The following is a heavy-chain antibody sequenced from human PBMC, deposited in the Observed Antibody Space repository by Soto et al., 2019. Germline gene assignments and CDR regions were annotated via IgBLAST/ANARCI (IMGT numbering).Heavy chain of an antibody. J-gene: IGHJ5*02. D-gene: IGHD5-18*01. CDR2: VYYSGST. Sequence: SETLSLTCSISGGSISGYHWNWIRQPPGKGLEWIGYVYYSGSTNYNPSLKSRVTISVDTSKNQFSLKLSSVTAADTAVYYCARGRLRRGWFDPWGQGTLVTVSS. V-gene: IGHV4-59*01. CDR3: ARGRLRRGWFDP. CDR1: GGSISGYH.